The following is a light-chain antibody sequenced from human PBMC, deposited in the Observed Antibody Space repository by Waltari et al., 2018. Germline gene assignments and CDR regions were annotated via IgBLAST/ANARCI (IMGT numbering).Light chain of an antibody. CDR3: SSSTTSSTRV. CDR2: YVN. Sequence: QSALTQPASVSGSPGQSITISCTGTSSEVGCYNFVSWYQHHPGKAPKHMIYYVNNRPSGVSTRFFGSTSGNTASLPTSGLQADDDAAYYCSSSTTSSTRVFGGGTKLTVL. CDR1: SSEVGCYNF. V-gene: IGLV2-14*03. J-gene: IGLJ2*01.